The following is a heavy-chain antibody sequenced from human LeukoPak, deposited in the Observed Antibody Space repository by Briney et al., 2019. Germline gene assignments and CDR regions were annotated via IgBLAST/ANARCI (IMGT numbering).Heavy chain of an antibody. V-gene: IGHV1-69*13. Sequence: SVKVSCKASGGTFSSYAISWVRQAPGQGLEWMGGIIPIFGTANYAQKFQGRVTITADESTSTAYMGLSSLRSEDTAVYYCAGHRLRFLEWSRKKNYYYYGMDVWGQGTTVTVSS. CDR1: GGTFSSYA. D-gene: IGHD3-3*01. CDR3: AGHRLRFLEWSRKKNYYYYGMDV. CDR2: IIPIFGTA. J-gene: IGHJ6*02.